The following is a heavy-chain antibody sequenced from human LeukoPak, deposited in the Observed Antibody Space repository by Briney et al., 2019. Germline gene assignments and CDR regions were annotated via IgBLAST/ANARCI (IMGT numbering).Heavy chain of an antibody. J-gene: IGHJ3*02. CDR2: IYYSGST. CDR3: ARLYLSPIDAFDI. CDR1: GGSISSYY. V-gene: IGHV4-59*08. Sequence: SETLSLTCTVSGGSISSYYWSWIRQPPGKGLEWIGCIYYSGSTNYNPSLKSRVTISVDTSKNQFSLKLSSVTAADTAVYYCARLYLSPIDAFDIWGQGTMVTVSS.